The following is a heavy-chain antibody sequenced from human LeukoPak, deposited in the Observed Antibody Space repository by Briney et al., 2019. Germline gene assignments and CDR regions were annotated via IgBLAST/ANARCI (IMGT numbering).Heavy chain of an antibody. CDR1: GGSFSGYY. V-gene: IGHV4-34*01. CDR2: INHSRST. D-gene: IGHD6-19*01. J-gene: IGHJ4*02. Sequence: SETLSLTCAVYGGSFSGYYCSWIRHPPRKGREWIGEINHSRSTNYNPSLKSRVTISVDTSKNQFSLKLSSVTAADTAVYYCARGRSGWSYWGRGTLVTVSS. CDR3: ARGRSGWSY.